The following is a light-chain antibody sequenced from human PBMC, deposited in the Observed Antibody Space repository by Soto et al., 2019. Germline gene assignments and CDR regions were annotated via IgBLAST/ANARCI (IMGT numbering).Light chain of an antibody. CDR3: SSYTGSSTLV. CDR1: SSDVGGYNY. CDR2: EVS. Sequence: QSALTQPASVSGSPGQSITISCTGTSSDVGGYNYVSWYHQHPGKAPKLMIYEVSNRPSGVSNRFSGSKSGNTASLTISGLQAEDEADYYCSSYTGSSTLVFGGGTKLTVL. J-gene: IGLJ2*01. V-gene: IGLV2-14*01.